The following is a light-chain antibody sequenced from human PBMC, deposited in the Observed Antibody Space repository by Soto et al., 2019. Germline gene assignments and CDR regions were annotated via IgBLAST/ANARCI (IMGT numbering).Light chain of an antibody. CDR2: GAS. V-gene: IGKV3-20*01. Sequence: EIGLTQSPGTLSLSPGERATLSCRASQSVARSYLAWYQHKPGQAPRLLIYGASTRATGIPDNFSGSGSGTDFTLTISRLEPEDSAVYYCQQYGTSPWTFGQGTKVDIK. J-gene: IGKJ1*01. CDR1: QSVARSY. CDR3: QQYGTSPWT.